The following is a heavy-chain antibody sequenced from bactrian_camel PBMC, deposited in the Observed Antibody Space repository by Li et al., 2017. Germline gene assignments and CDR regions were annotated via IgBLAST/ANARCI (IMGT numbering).Heavy chain of an antibody. D-gene: IGHD5*01. CDR2: IPSNGAP. CDR1: GFSFDDSD. J-gene: IGHJ4*01. Sequence: HVQLVESGGGSVHTGEALTPSCTGPGFSFDDSDIGWHRQAPGDKCELVAFIPSNGAPYYADSVKGRFTISRDTAKNTVYLRMNSLKPEDTGVYYCATGDAGVGSDCPRSWPFGIWGHGTQVTVS. CDR3: ATGDAGVGSDCPRSWPFGI. V-gene: IGHV3S63*01.